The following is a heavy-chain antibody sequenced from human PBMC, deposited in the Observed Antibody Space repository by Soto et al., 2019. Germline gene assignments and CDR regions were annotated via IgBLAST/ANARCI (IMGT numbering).Heavy chain of an antibody. CDR3: ARDKRRYFDWGYPAVVNLFDP. CDR2: ISSSSSYI. J-gene: IGHJ5*02. V-gene: IGHV3-21*01. Sequence: PGGSLRLSCAASGFTFSSYSMNWVRQAPGKGLEWVSSISSSSSYIYYADSVKGRFTISRDNAKNSLYLQMNSLRAEDTAVYYCARDKRRYFDWGYPAVVNLFDPWGQGTLVTVSS. D-gene: IGHD3-9*01. CDR1: GFTFSSYS.